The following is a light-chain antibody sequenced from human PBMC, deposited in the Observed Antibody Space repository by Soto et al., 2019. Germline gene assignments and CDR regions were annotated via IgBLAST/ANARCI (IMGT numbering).Light chain of an antibody. CDR2: AAS. V-gene: IGKV3-20*01. Sequence: IVLTQSPGTLSLSPGERATLSCRASQSVGSNFLAWYQQKRGQAPRILIYAASNRASGIPDRFSGSGSGSDFTLTISRLEPEDFPVYYCQQYGSPPWAFGQGTRVDI. CDR3: QQYGSPPWA. CDR1: QSVGSNF. J-gene: IGKJ1*01.